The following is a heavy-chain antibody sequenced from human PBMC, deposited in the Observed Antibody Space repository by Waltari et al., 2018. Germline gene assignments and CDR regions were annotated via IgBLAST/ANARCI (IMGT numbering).Heavy chain of an antibody. V-gene: IGHV1-69*12. J-gene: IGHJ3*02. D-gene: IGHD3-10*01. Sequence: QVQLVQSGAEVKKPGSSVKVSCKASGGTFSSYAISWVRQAPGQGLEWTGGSIPIFGTANNAQKFQGRVTSTADESTSTAYMELSSLRSEDTAVYYWASSRITMVRGDAFDIWGQGTMVTVSS. CDR3: ASSRITMVRGDAFDI. CDR1: GGTFSSYA. CDR2: SIPIFGTA.